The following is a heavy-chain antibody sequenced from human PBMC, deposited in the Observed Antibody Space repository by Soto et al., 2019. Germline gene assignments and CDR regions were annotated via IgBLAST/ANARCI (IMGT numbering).Heavy chain of an antibody. D-gene: IGHD6-6*01. CDR3: ARRYSSSPFDY. J-gene: IGHJ4*02. V-gene: IGHV4-39*01. Sequence: SETLSLTCTVSGGSISSSSYYWVWIRQPPGKGLEWIGSIYYSGSTYYNPSLKSRVTISVDTSKNQFSLKLSSVTAADTAVYYCARRYSSSPFDYWGQGTLVTVSS. CDR2: IYYSGST. CDR1: GGSISSSSYY.